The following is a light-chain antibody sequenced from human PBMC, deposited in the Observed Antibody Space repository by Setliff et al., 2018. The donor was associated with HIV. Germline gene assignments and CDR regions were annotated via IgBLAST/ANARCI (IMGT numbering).Light chain of an antibody. J-gene: IGLJ1*01. Sequence: ALAQPASVSGSPGQSITISCTGTSSDVGGYDYVSWCLQHPRKAPKLIIFEVTNRPSGVSSRFSGSKSGNTASLTISGLQAEDEADYYCSSYSASGTLFGAGTKVTVL. CDR2: EVT. CDR1: SSDVGGYDY. V-gene: IGLV2-14*01. CDR3: SSYSASGTL.